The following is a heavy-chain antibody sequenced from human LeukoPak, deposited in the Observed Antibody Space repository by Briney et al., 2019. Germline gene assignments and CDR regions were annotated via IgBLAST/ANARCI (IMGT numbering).Heavy chain of an antibody. CDR3: ARNSGTHAFDI. CDR2: IYYSGST. D-gene: IGHD1-14*01. CDR1: GGSISRYY. V-gene: IGHV4-59*01. Sequence: PSXTLSLTCTVSGGSISRYYWSWIRQPPGKGLEWIGYIYYSGSTNYNPSLKSRVTISVDTSKNQFSLKMSSVTAADTAVYYCARNSGTHAFDIWGQGTMVTVSS. J-gene: IGHJ3*02.